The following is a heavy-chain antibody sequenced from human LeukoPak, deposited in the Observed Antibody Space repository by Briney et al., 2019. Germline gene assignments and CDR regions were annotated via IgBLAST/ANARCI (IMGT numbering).Heavy chain of an antibody. D-gene: IGHD3-22*01. CDR2: ISSSSSYI. Sequence: PGGSLRLSCAASGFTFSSYSMNWVRQAPGKGLEWVSSISSSSSYIYYADSAKGRFTISRDNAKNSLYLQMNSLRAEDTAVYYCASVVSYYYDSSGLDYWGQGTLVTVSS. J-gene: IGHJ4*02. CDR3: ASVVSYYYDSSGLDY. V-gene: IGHV3-21*01. CDR1: GFTFSSYS.